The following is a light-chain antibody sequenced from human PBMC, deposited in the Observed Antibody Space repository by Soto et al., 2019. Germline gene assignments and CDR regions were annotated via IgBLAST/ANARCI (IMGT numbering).Light chain of an antibody. J-gene: IGKJ1*01. CDR1: QSISSW. CDR2: DAS. Sequence: DIQMTQSPSTLSASVGDRVTITCRASQSISSWLAWYQQKPGKAPKLLINDASSLESGVQSRFGGSESGKEFTLTISSLQPDDFATYYCKQYDTYPWTFGQGTKV. V-gene: IGKV1-5*01. CDR3: KQYDTYPWT.